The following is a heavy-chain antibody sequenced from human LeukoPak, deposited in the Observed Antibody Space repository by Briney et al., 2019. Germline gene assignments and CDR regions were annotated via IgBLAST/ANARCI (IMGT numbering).Heavy chain of an antibody. D-gene: IGHD1-26*01. CDR2: IKQDGGEK. J-gene: IGHJ4*02. V-gene: IGHV3-7*01. CDR3: ARLGGSYYTY. CDR1: GFAFSSYW. Sequence: GGSLRLSCVASGFAFSSYWMSWVLQAPGKGLEWVANIKQDGGEKYYVDSVKGRFTISRDNAKNSLFLQMNSLGVEDTAVYYCARLGGSYYTYWGQGTLVTVSS.